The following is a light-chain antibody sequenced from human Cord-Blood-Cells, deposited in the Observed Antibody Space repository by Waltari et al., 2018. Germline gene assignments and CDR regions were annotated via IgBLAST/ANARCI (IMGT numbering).Light chain of an antibody. V-gene: IGKV3-20*01. J-gene: IGKJ4*01. CDR2: GAS. CDR3: QQYGSSPT. CDR1: QSVSSSY. Sequence: EIVLTQSPGTLSLSPGERATLSCRASQSVSSSYLAWYQQKPGQAPRLLIYGASSRATGIPDRFSGSGSGTDFTLTISRLEPEGFAVYYCQQYGSSPTFGGGTKVESK.